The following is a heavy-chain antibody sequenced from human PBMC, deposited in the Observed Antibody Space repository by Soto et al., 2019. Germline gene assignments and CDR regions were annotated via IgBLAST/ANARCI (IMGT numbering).Heavy chain of an antibody. D-gene: IGHD6-25*01. J-gene: IGHJ2*01. CDR3: AIEPGGPDWYFDL. CDR2: ISGSGIST. CDR1: GFTFRSYA. Sequence: DVQLLESGGGLVQPGGSLRLSCAASGFTFRSYAMSWVRQAPGKGLEWVSGISGSGISTHYADSVKGRFTVSRDNSKITLYLQMNSLRAEDTAVYNCAIEPGGPDWYFDLWGRGTLVTVSS. V-gene: IGHV3-23*01.